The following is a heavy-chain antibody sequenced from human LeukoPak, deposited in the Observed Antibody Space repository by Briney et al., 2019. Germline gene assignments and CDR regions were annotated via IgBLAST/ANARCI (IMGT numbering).Heavy chain of an antibody. V-gene: IGHV1-18*01. D-gene: IGHD1-26*01. CDR1: GYTFTAYY. CDR2: ISAYNGDT. J-gene: IGHJ1*01. CDR3: ARGLAVGATFQH. Sequence: ASVKVSCKASGYTFTAYYIHWVRQAPGQGLEWMGWISAYNGDTNYAQKLQGRVTMTTDTSTTTAYMELRSLRSDDTAVYYCARGLAVGATFQHWGQGTLVTVSS.